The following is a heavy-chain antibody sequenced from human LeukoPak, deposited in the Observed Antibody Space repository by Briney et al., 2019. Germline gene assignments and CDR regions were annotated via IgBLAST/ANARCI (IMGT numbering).Heavy chain of an antibody. CDR2: IYSGGST. D-gene: IGHD3-9*01. V-gene: IGHV3-66*02. J-gene: IGHJ5*02. CDR3: ARERKFDPFDP. CDR1: GFTVSSNY. Sequence: GGFLRLSCAASGFTVSSNYMSWVRQAPGKGLEWVSVIYSGGSTYYADSVKGRFTISRDNSKNTLYLQMNSLRAEDTAVYYCARERKFDPFDPWGQGTLVTVSS.